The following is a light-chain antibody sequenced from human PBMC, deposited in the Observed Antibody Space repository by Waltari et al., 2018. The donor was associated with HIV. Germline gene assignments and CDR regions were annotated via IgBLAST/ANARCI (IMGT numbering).Light chain of an antibody. J-gene: IGKJ4*01. Sequence: DIQMTQSPSTLSASVGDRVTITCRASQSLSGWLAWYQQKPGRAPKLLIYKTSTLVSGVPSRFSGGGSGTEFTLTISSLQPDDLAIYYCQHYNGYPITFGGGTKVEI. V-gene: IGKV1-5*03. CDR3: QHYNGYPIT. CDR2: KTS. CDR1: QSLSGW.